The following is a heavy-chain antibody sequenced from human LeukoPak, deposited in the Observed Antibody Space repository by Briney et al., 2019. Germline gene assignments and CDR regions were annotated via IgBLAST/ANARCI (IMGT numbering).Heavy chain of an antibody. Sequence: GGSLRLSCAASGFTFSSYGMHWVRQAPGKGLEWVAVISYDGSNKYYADSVKGRFTISRDNSKNTLYLQMNSLRAEDTAVYYCAKKKTAMVTVYYYYMDVWGKGTTVTVSS. CDR1: GFTFSSYG. CDR3: AKKKTAMVTVYYYYMDV. V-gene: IGHV3-30*18. J-gene: IGHJ6*03. D-gene: IGHD5-18*01. CDR2: ISYDGSNK.